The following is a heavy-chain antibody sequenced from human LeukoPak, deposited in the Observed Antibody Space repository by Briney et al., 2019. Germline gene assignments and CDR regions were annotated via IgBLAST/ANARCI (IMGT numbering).Heavy chain of an antibody. Sequence: GGSLRLSCVASGFSLFSYSINWVRQAPGKGLEWVSSISGNTSYIYYADSVKGRFTISRDNAENSLYLQMSSLRAEDTAVYYCAREKQQNAFDIWGQGTMVTVSS. V-gene: IGHV3-21*01. CDR3: AREKQQNAFDI. CDR2: ISGNTSYI. D-gene: IGHD6-13*01. CDR1: GFSLFSYS. J-gene: IGHJ3*02.